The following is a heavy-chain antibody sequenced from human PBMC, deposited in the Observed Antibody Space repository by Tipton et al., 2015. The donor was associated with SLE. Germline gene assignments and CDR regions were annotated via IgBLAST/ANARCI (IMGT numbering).Heavy chain of an antibody. J-gene: IGHJ4*02. CDR3: ARHADESGLS. CDR1: GGSISSGSYY. CDR2: IYHSGST. D-gene: IGHD3/OR15-3a*01. Sequence: TLSLTCTVSGGSISSGSYYWGWIRQPPGKGLEWIGSIYHSGSTYYNPSLKSRVTISVDTSKNRFSLKLSSVTAADTAVYYCARHADESGLSWGQGTLVTVSS. V-gene: IGHV4-39*01.